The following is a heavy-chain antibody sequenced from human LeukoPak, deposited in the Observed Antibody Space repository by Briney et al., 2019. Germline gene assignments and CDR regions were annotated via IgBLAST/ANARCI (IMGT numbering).Heavy chain of an antibody. CDR1: GFTFSRYA. J-gene: IGHJ4*02. V-gene: IGHV3-23*01. D-gene: IGHD6-13*01. CDR2: ISGSGGST. Sequence: GGSLRLSCTASGFTFSRYAMIWVRRATGKGLEWVSAISGSGGSTYYADSVKGRFTISRDNSENTLYLQMNSLRAENTAVYYCAKDPGGYSSSWEPFDYWGQGTLITVSS. CDR3: AKDPGGYSSSWEPFDY.